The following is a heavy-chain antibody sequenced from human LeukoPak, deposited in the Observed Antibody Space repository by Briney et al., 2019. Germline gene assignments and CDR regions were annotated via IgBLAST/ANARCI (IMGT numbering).Heavy chain of an antibody. D-gene: IGHD6-19*01. J-gene: IGHJ4*02. CDR3: ARGLYSSGWYPFDY. CDR1: GGSISSYY. Sequence: PSETLSLTCTVSGGSISSYYWSWIRQPPGKGLEWIGYIYYSGSTNYNPSLKSRVTISVDTSKNQFSLKLSSVTAADTAVYYRARGLYSSGWYPFDYWGQGTLVTVSS. V-gene: IGHV4-59*01. CDR2: IYYSGST.